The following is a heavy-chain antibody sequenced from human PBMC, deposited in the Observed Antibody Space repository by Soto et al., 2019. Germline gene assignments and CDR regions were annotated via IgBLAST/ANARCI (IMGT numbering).Heavy chain of an antibody. CDR2: ISGSGGST. D-gene: IGHD6-13*01. J-gene: IGHJ4*02. CDR3: AKDPSSSSWPIDY. V-gene: IGHV3-23*01. Sequence: PGGSLRLSCAASGFTFSSYAMSWVRQAPGKGLEWVSAISGSGGSTYYADSVKGRFTISRDNSKNTLYLQMDSLRAEDTAVYYCAKDPSSSSWPIDYWGQGTLVTAPQ. CDR1: GFTFSSYA.